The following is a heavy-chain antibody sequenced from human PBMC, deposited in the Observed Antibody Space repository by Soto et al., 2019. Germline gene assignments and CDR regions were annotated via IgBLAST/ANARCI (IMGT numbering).Heavy chain of an antibody. Sequence: ASVKVSCKASGYIFTNYYIHWVRQAPGQGLEWMAIINPLPTSGSTNYAQKFQGRVTVTRDTSTSTVYLELSSLRSDDKAVYYCARDLAAAAYWGQGTLVTVSS. CDR3: ARDLAAAAY. J-gene: IGHJ4*02. CDR2: INPLPTSGST. V-gene: IGHV1-46*01. D-gene: IGHD6-13*01. CDR1: GYIFTNYY.